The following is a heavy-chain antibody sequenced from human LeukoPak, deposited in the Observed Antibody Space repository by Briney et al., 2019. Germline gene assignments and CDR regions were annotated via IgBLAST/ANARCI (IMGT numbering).Heavy chain of an antibody. V-gene: IGHV3-13*01. J-gene: IGHJ4*02. D-gene: IGHD6-13*01. CDR1: GFTFSSYD. CDR2: IGTTGDT. CDR3: VSSPSYSSSWYALDS. Sequence: GGSLRLSCAASGFTFSSYDMHWVRQATGKGLEWVSAIGTTGDTYYSHSVRGRFTISRENAKNSLFLQMNSLRAGDTAVYFCVSSPSYSSSWYALDSWGQGTLVTVSS.